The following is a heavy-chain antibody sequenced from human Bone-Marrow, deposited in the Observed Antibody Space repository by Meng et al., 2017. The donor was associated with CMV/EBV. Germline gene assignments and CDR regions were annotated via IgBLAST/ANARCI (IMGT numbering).Heavy chain of an antibody. CDR1: GYTFTSYG. CDR2: ISAYNGNT. CDR3: ARDFSSMVRGVILY. Sequence: ASVKVSCKASGYTFTSYGISWVRQAPGQGLEWMGWISAYNGNTNYAQKLQGRVTMTTDTSTSTAYMELRSLRSDDTAVYYCARDFSSMVRGVILYWGQGTLVTVSS. V-gene: IGHV1-18*01. D-gene: IGHD3-10*01. J-gene: IGHJ1*01.